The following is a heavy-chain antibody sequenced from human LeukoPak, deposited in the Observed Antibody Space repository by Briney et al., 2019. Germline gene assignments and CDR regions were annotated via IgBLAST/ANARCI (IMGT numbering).Heavy chain of an antibody. CDR3: ARGNPPFDY. Sequence: SQTLSLTCAIPGDNVSNNSATWNWIRQSPSRGLEWLGRTFYRSKWRIDYALSVESRIIINPDTSKNQFSLQLNSVTPEDTAVYYCARGNPPFDYWGQGTLVTVSS. V-gene: IGHV6-1*01. D-gene: IGHD2/OR15-2a*01. J-gene: IGHJ4*02. CDR2: TFYRSKWRI. CDR1: GDNVSNNSAT.